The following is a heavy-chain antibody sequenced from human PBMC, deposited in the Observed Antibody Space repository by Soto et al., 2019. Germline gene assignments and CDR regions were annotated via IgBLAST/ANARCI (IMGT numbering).Heavy chain of an antibody. CDR3: ARGVGSSPPRY. J-gene: IGHJ4*02. D-gene: IGHD3-9*01. CDR2: VYDNGRP. Sequence: PSETLSLTCTISGGSISVYHWSWIRQSPRQGLEWIGYVYDNGRPYYSPSLKSRVTISADTSKNQISLKLTSATAADTAVYYCARGVGSSPPRYWGRGTLVTVSS. V-gene: IGHV4-59*01. CDR1: GGSISVYH.